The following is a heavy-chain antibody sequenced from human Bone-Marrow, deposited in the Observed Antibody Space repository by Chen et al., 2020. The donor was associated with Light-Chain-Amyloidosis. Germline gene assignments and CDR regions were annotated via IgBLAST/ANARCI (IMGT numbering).Heavy chain of an antibody. J-gene: IGHJ5*02. D-gene: IGHD2-21*01. CDR3: ARQYSLNWFDI. CDR2: SSTFNGNT. CDR1: GYTLTSFV. V-gene: IGHV1-18*01. Sequence: QVQLVQSGPEMKKPGASLNVSCKASGYTLTSFVLNWVRQAPGQGLEWMGRSSTFNGNTNYAQKFQGRVTMSTDASTSTAYLELKKLTFDDTAVYYCARQYSLNWFDIWGQGTLISVSS.